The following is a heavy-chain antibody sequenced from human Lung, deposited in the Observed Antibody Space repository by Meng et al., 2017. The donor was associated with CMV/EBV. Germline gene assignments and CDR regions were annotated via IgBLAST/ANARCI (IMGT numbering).Heavy chain of an antibody. CDR2: ISPYNGDT. D-gene: IGHD1-1*01. Sequence: QVQLAQSGAEVKEPGASGKLSRKTSGYTFIDYHIHWVRQAPGQGPEWMGWISPYNGDTIYARDFQGWVTMTRDTSNRILFMEVSRLRFYDTAVYYCARTIVKNGKGQFDYCGPGNPGHRLL. CDR1: GYTFIDYH. J-gene: IGHJ4*02. CDR3: ARTIVKNGKGQFDY. V-gene: IGHV1-2*04.